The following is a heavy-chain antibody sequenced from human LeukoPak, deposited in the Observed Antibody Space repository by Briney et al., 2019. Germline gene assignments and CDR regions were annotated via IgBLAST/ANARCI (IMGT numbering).Heavy chain of an antibody. D-gene: IGHD2-8*02. V-gene: IGHV3-49*04. CDR2: IRSKAYGGTT. J-gene: IGHJ6*02. Sequence: GRSLRLSCTASGFTFGDYAMSWVRQAPGKGLEWVGFIRSKAYGGTTGYAASVKGRFTISRDDSKSIAYLQMNSLKTEDTAVYYCTRDFLLGRYYGMDVWGQGTTVTVSS. CDR1: GFTFGDYA. CDR3: TRDFLLGRYYGMDV.